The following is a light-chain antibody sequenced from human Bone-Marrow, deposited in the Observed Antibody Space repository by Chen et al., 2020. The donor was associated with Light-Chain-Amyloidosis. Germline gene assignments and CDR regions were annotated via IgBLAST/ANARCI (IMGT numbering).Light chain of an antibody. CDR1: QTISSNY. Sequence: EIALTQSPGTLSSPPGEGANLSCRASQTISSNYLTWYQQKFGQAPRLLIYGSSSRATGIPDRFTGSGSGTDFTLTINRLEPEDFAMYYCQQYGTSPLTFGGGTKVEIK. CDR2: GSS. CDR3: QQYGTSPLT. V-gene: IGKV3-20*01. J-gene: IGKJ4*01.